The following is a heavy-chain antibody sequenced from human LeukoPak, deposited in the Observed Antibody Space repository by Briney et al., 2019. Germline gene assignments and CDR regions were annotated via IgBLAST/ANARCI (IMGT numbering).Heavy chain of an antibody. CDR2: ISGSAGST. J-gene: IGHJ5*02. CDR1: GFTFSSYA. V-gene: IGHV3-23*01. CDR3: AKATPYYDTLTGYSTPYNWFDP. Sequence: PGGSLRLSCAASGFTFSSYAMSWVRQAPGKGLEWVSVISGSAGSTHYADSVKGRFTISRDNSKNTLYMQMNSLRGDDTAVYYCAKATPYYDTLTGYSTPYNWFDPWGQGTLVTVSS. D-gene: IGHD3-9*01.